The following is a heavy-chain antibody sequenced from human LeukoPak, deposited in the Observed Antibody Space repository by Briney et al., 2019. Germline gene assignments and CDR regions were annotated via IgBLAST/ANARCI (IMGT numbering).Heavy chain of an antibody. CDR3: ARKGVVVAAAGEYYFGY. J-gene: IGHJ4*02. V-gene: IGHV3-30*04. CDR1: GFTFSSYA. CDR2: ISYDGSNK. D-gene: IGHD6-13*01. Sequence: GGSLRLSCAASGFTFSSYAMHWVRQAPGKGLEWVAVISYDGSNKYYADSVKGPFTISRDNSKNTLYLQMNSLRAEDTAVYYCARKGVVVAAAGEYYFGYWGQGTLVTVSS.